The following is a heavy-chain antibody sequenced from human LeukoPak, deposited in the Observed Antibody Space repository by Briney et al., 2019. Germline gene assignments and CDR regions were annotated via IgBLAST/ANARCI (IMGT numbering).Heavy chain of an antibody. D-gene: IGHD4-17*01. Sequence: GGSLRLSCAASGFTFNNYAMNWVRQAPGKALEWVSSISGGGETTYYADSAKGRFTISRDNSQNTLYLQMNSLRAEDTAAYYCARDYADYVGYFFFDYWGQGTLVTVSS. V-gene: IGHV3-23*01. CDR1: GFTFNNYA. CDR2: ISGGGETT. CDR3: ARDYADYVGYFFFDY. J-gene: IGHJ4*02.